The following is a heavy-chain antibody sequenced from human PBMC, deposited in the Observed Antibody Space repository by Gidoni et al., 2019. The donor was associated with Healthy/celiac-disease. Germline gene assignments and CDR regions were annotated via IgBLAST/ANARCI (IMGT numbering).Heavy chain of an antibody. CDR2: ISGSGGST. D-gene: IGHD6-6*01. CDR1: GVTFRCYA. V-gene: IGHV3-23*01. J-gene: IGHJ6*02. CDR3: AKVRPERLQLARNNYGMDV. Sequence: EVQLLESGGGLVPPGASLRLSCAASGVTFRCYAMSCVRQAPGKGLEWVSAISGSGGSTYYADSVKGRFTISRDNSKNTLYLQMNSLRAEDTAVYYCAKVRPERLQLARNNYGMDVWGQGTTVTVSS.